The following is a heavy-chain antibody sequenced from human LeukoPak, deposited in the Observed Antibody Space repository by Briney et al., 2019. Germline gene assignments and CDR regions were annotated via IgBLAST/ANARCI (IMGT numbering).Heavy chain of an antibody. V-gene: IGHV1-18*01. CDR2: ISAYNGNT. Sequence: ASVKVSCKASGYTFTSYGISWVRQAPGQGLEWMGWISAYNGNTNYAQKLQGRVTMTTDTSTGTAYMELRSLRSEDTAVYYCARDYYYDSSGYLNSIDYWGQGTLVTVSS. J-gene: IGHJ4*02. CDR3: ARDYYYDSSGYLNSIDY. D-gene: IGHD3-22*01. CDR1: GYTFTSYG.